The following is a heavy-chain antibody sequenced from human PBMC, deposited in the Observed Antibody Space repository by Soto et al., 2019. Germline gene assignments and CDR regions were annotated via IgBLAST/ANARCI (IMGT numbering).Heavy chain of an antibody. Sequence: ASVKVSCKASGYTFTSYGISWVRQAPGQGLERMGWISGYSDNTNYAQKFQGRVTVTTDTSTSTAYMELRSLTSDDTAVYYCARDRLLEDMNTFASSHPLAPFDVWGQGTVVTVSS. CDR3: ARDRLLEDMNTFASSHPLAPFDV. J-gene: IGHJ3*01. CDR1: GYTFTSYG. D-gene: IGHD3-16*01. V-gene: IGHV1-18*01. CDR2: ISGYSDNT.